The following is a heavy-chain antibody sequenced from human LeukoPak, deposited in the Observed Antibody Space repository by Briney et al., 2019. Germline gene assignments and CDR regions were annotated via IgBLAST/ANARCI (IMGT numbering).Heavy chain of an antibody. J-gene: IGHJ6*03. CDR3: ARGGRVPAAFYYYYYMDV. CDR1: GYTFTSYG. Sequence: GASVKVSCKASGYTFTSYGISWVRQAPGQGLEWMGWISAYNGNTNYAQKLQGRVTMTTDTSTSTAYMELRSLRSDDTAVYYCARGGRVPAAFYYYYYMDVWGKGTTVTVSS. V-gene: IGHV1-18*01. D-gene: IGHD2-2*01. CDR2: ISAYNGNT.